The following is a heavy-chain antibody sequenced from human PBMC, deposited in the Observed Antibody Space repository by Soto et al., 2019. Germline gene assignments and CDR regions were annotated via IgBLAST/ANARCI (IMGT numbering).Heavy chain of an antibody. D-gene: IGHD7-27*01. CDR1: GFTFSSYA. Sequence: GGSLRLSCAASGFTFSSYAMSWVRQAPGKGLKWVSAISGSGGSTYYADSVKGRFTISRDNSKNTLYLQMNSLRAEDTAVYYCAKDQGSNWGSESDYWGQGTLVTVSS. J-gene: IGHJ4*02. V-gene: IGHV3-23*01. CDR3: AKDQGSNWGSESDY. CDR2: ISGSGGST.